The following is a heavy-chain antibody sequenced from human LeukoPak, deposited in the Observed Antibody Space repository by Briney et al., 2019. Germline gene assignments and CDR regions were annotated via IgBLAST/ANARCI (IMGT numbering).Heavy chain of an antibody. CDR2: IIPIFGTA. V-gene: IGHV1-69*01. Sequence: SGNVSCKASGGTFSIYAISWVRHGPGQGLEWMGGIIPIFGTANYAQKFQGRVTYPANESTSTAYTDLSSLRSEDTAVYYCTCDEASWGQGTLVTVSS. J-gene: IGHJ5*02. CDR1: GGTFSIYA. CDR3: TCDEAS.